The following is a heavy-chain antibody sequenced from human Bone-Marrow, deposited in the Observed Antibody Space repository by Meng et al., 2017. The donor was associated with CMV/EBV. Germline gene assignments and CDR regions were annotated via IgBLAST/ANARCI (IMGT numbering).Heavy chain of an antibody. Sequence: SCAASGFTFSSYSMNWVRQAPGKGLEWVSSISSSSSYIYYADSVKGRFTISRDNAKNSLYLQMNSLRAEDTAVYYCARVYYGSGYYFDYWGQRTLVTVSS. V-gene: IGHV3-21*01. CDR3: ARVYYGSGYYFDY. CDR1: GFTFSSYS. CDR2: ISSSSSYI. D-gene: IGHD3-10*01. J-gene: IGHJ4*02.